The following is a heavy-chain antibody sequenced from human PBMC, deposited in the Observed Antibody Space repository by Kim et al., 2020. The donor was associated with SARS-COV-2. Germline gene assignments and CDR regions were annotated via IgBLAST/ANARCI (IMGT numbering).Heavy chain of an antibody. V-gene: IGHV5-51*01. J-gene: IGHJ4*02. Sequence: RYSPAFQGQVTISADKSISTAYLQWSSLKASDTAMYYCAGISSKWWGADYWGQGTLVTVSS. D-gene: IGHD1-20*01. CDR3: AGISSKWWGADY.